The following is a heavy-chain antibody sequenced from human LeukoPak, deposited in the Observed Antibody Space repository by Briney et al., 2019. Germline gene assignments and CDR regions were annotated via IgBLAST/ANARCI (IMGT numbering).Heavy chain of an antibody. J-gene: IGHJ4*02. D-gene: IGHD3-10*01. CDR2: ISSSGSTI. Sequence: PGGSLRLSCAASGFTFSSYEMNWVRQAPGKGLEWVSYISSSGSTIYYADSVKGRFTISRDNAKNSLYLQMNSLRAEDTAVYYCARGNYYGSGSYYYFDYWGQGTLVTVSS. CDR1: GFTFSSYE. CDR3: ARGNYYGSGSYYYFDY. V-gene: IGHV3-48*03.